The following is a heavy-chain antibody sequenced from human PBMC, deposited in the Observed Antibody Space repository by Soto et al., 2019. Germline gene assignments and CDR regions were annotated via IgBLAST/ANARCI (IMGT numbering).Heavy chain of an antibody. CDR2: INHSGRT. V-gene: IGHV4-34*01. J-gene: IGHJ6*02. CDR1: GGSLRGYY. CDR3: ARGPREEVTATIYYYYGMDV. D-gene: IGHD2-21*02. Sequence: SETLSITGAVYGGSLRGYYWSWIRQTTRGALATIGEINHSGRTNYNPSLKSRVTISVDTSKHQFSLKLSSVTAADTAVYYCARGPREEVTATIYYYYGMDVWGQGTTVTVSS.